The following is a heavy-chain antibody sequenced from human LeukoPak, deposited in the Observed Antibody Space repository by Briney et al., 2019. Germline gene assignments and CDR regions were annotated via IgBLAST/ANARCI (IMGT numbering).Heavy chain of an antibody. CDR2: IYYSGST. Sequence: SSETLSLTCTVSGGSISSYYWSWIRQPPGKGLEWIGYIYYSGSTNYNPSLKSRVTISVDTSKNQFSLKLSSVTAADTAVYYCARVGVAGTQPTFDYWGQGTLVTVSS. CDR3: ARVGVAGTQPTFDY. V-gene: IGHV4-59*01. CDR1: GGSISSYY. D-gene: IGHD6-19*01. J-gene: IGHJ4*02.